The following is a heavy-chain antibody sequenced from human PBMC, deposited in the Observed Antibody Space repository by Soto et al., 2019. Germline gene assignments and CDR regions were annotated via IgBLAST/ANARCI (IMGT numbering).Heavy chain of an antibody. CDR1: GGTFSSYT. J-gene: IGHJ3*02. CDR3: AGGYCSSTSCYAFDI. Sequence: QVQLVQSGAEVKTPGSSVKVSCKASGGTFSSYTISWVRQAPGQGLEWMGRIIPILGIANYAQKFQGRVTITADKSTSTAYMELSSLRSEDTAVYYCAGGYCSSTSCYAFDIWGQGTMVTVSS. V-gene: IGHV1-69*02. D-gene: IGHD2-2*01. CDR2: IIPILGIA.